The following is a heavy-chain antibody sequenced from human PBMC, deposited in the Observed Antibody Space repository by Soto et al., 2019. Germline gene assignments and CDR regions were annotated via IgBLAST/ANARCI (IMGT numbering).Heavy chain of an antibody. D-gene: IGHD6-19*01. CDR1: GFTFSSYN. CDR2: ISSSSSTI. V-gene: IGHV3-48*02. Sequence: EVQLVESGGGLVQPGGSLRLSCAGSGFTFSSYNMKWVRQALGKGLEWVSYISSSSSTIYYADSVKGRFTISRDNAKNSLYLQMNSLRDEDTAVYYCARGDGRYSSGWSVDYWGQGTLVTVSS. CDR3: ARGDGRYSSGWSVDY. J-gene: IGHJ4*02.